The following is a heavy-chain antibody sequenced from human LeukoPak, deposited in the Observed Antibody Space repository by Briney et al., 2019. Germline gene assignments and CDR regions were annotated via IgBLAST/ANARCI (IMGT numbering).Heavy chain of an antibody. CDR1: GGSISRDY. J-gene: IGHJ4*02. CDR3: VRRTFLRLANYNYNFFDY. V-gene: IGHV4-4*08. Sequence: SETLSLTCTVSGGSISRDYWTLIRQPPGNGLEWIGYISSRGSTNSNPSLKSRVTISIDTSKNQCSLKLSSVTAADTAVYYCVRRTFLRLANYNYNFFDYWAQGIMVTVSS. D-gene: IGHD5-24*01. CDR2: ISSRGST.